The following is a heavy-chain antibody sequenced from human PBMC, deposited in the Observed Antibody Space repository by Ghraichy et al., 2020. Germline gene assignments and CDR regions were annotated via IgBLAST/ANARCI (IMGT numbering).Heavy chain of an antibody. Sequence: GGSLSLSCAPSGFTFGSYEMNWVRQAPGKGLEWVSYISVRGDTMYYADSVKGRFAVTRNNVKNSLLLQMNRLRAEDTGIYYCARGTFDYSREDHGGAFDYWGQGTLVTVSS. J-gene: IGHJ4*02. CDR2: ISVRGDTM. V-gene: IGHV3-48*03. CDR3: ARGTFDYSREDHGGAFDY. D-gene: IGHD4-11*01. CDR1: GFTFGSYE.